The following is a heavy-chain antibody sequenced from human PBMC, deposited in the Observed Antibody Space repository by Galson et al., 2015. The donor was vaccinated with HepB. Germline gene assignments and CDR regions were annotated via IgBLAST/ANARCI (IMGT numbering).Heavy chain of an antibody. CDR1: GFTFSSYS. CDR3: ARDLEGLYGDSPFDY. CDR2: ISSSSSTI. D-gene: IGHD4-17*01. V-gene: IGHV3-48*02. Sequence: LRLSCAASGFTFSSYSMNWVRQAPGKGLEWASYISSSSSTIYYADSVKGRFTISRDNAKNSLYLQMNSLRDEDTAVYYCARDLEGLYGDSPFDYWGQGTLVTVSS. J-gene: IGHJ4*02.